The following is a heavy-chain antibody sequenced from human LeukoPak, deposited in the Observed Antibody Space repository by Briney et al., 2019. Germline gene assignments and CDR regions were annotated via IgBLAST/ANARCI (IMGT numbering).Heavy chain of an antibody. J-gene: IGHJ4*02. CDR3: AKGPHRDY. CDR2: LNGRGDSP. Sequence: GGSLRLSCAASGFTFSNYAMSWVRQAPGKGLEWVSSLNGRGDSPYYADSVKGRFTISRDNSKNTLYLQMHSLRVEDTAVYYCAKGPHRDYWGQGTLLTVSS. V-gene: IGHV3-23*01. CDR1: GFTFSNYA.